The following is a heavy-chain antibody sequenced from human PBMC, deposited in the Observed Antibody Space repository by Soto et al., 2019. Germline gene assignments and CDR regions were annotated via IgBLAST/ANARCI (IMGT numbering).Heavy chain of an antibody. CDR3: ARKKGYSYGPHYFDY. CDR2: IYYSGST. J-gene: IGHJ4*02. Sequence: PSETLSLTCTVSGGSISSGGYYWSWIRQHPGKGLEWIGYIYYSGSTFYTKTLKSRVTISVDTSKKQFSLNLSSVTAADTAVYYCARKKGYSYGPHYFDYWGQGTLVTVSS. CDR1: GGSISSGGYY. V-gene: IGHV4-31*03. D-gene: IGHD5-18*01.